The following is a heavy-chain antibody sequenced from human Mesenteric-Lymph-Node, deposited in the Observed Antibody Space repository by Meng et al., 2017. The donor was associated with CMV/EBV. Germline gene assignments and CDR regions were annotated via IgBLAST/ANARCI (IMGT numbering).Heavy chain of an antibody. D-gene: IGHD2-2*02. CDR3: ATDREYQLQYYHFDY. CDR2: ISYDGNNK. Sequence: GESLKISCAASGFTFNRHALYWVRQAPGKGLELVALISYDGNNKYYGDSVKGRFTISRDNSRNTVYLQMNSLRVEDTGVYYCATDREYQLQYYHFDYWGQGTLVTVSS. CDR1: GFTFNRHA. V-gene: IGHV3-30*04. J-gene: IGHJ4*02.